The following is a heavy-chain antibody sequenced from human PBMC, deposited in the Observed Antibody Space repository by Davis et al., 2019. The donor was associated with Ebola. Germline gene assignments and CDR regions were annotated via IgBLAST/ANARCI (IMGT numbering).Heavy chain of an antibody. CDR1: GGSVSSDGYS. J-gene: IGHJ6*04. CDR2: VYNRETT. CDR3: ARDVGLLWFGESFPLDV. V-gene: IGHV4-61*08. D-gene: IGHD3-10*01. Sequence: MPSETLSLTCTVAGGSVSSDGYSWNWIRQSPGKGLEWIGFVYNRETTNYNPSLNSRVSISKDTSKNQFSLKLSSVTAADTAVYYCARDVGLLWFGESFPLDVWGKGTTVTVSS.